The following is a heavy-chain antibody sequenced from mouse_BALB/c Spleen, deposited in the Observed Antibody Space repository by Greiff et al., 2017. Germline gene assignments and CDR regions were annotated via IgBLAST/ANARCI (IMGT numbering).Heavy chain of an antibody. CDR3: AGQATRWYFDV. CDR1: GFTFSSYG. V-gene: IGHV5-6-3*01. D-gene: IGHD3-2*02. Sequence: EVMLVESGGGLVQPGGSLKLSCAASGFTFSSYGMSWVRQTPDKRLELVATINSNGGSTYYPDSVKGRFTISRDNAKNTLYLQMSSLRSEDTAMYYCAGQATRWYFDVWGAGTTVTVSS. J-gene: IGHJ1*01. CDR2: INSNGGST.